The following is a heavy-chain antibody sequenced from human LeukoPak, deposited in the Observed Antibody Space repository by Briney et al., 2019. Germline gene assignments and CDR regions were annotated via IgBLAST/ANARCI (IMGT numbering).Heavy chain of an antibody. CDR1: GFTFSSYS. D-gene: IGHD4-17*01. V-gene: IGHV3-21*01. J-gene: IGHJ4*02. Sequence: GSLRLSCAASGFTFSSYSMNWVRQAPGKGLEWVSSISSSSSYIYYADSLKGRFTISRDNAKNSLYLQMNSLRAEDTAVYYCARARNDYGDYVFDFWGQGTLVTVSS. CDR3: ARARNDYGDYVFDF. CDR2: ISSSSSYI.